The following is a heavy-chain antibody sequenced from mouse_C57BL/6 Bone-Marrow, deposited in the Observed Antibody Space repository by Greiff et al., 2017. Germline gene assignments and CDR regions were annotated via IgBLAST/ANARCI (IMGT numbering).Heavy chain of an antibody. J-gene: IGHJ1*03. CDR1: GFTFSDYY. Sequence: EVKLMESEGGLVQPGRSMKLSCTASGFTFSDYYMAWVRQVPEKGLEWVSNINYDGSITYYLDSLKSRFIISRDNAKNILYLQMSSLKSEDTATYYCARGEYGSSWYFDVWGTGTTVTVSS. D-gene: IGHD1-1*01. CDR3: ARGEYGSSWYFDV. V-gene: IGHV5-16*01. CDR2: INYDGSIT.